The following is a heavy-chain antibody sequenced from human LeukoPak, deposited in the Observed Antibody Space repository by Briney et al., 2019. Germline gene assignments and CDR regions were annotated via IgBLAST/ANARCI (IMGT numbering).Heavy chain of an antibody. CDR2: INPSGSST. CDR1: GGTFSSYV. J-gene: IGHJ4*02. CDR3: ARIVHYSGYDFWAVGYTKYYFDY. V-gene: IGHV1-46*01. D-gene: IGHD5-12*01. Sequence: GASVKVSCKASGGTFSSYVISWVRQAPGQGLEWMGLINPSGSSTLYAQKFQGRVTMTRDMSTTTDYMELSSLRSEDTAVYYCARIVHYSGYDFWAVGYTKYYFDYWGQGTLVTVSS.